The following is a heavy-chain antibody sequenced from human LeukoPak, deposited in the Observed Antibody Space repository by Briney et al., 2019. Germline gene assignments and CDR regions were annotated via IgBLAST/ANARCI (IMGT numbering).Heavy chain of an antibody. D-gene: IGHD1-26*01. CDR1: GGTFSSYA. CDR3: ARVLGGGPHLRGAKGFYY. V-gene: IGHV1-2*02. Sequence: GASVKVSCKASGGTFSSYAISWVRQAPGQGLEWMGWINPNSGGTNYAQKFQGRVTMTRDTSISTAYMELSTLRSDDTAVYYCARVLGGGPHLRGAKGFYYWGQGTLVTVSS. CDR2: INPNSGGT. J-gene: IGHJ4*02.